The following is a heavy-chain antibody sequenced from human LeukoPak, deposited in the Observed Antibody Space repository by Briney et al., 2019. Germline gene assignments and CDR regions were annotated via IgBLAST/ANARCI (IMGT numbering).Heavy chain of an antibody. J-gene: IGHJ2*01. Sequence: SVKVSCKASGYTFTSYYMHWVRQAPGQGLEWMGGIIPIFGTANYAQKFQGRVTITADESTSTAYMELSSLRSEDTAVYYCARDLPNYYDSSGQYWYFDLWGRGTLVTVSS. D-gene: IGHD3-22*01. V-gene: IGHV1-69*13. CDR1: GYTFTSYY. CDR2: IIPIFGTA. CDR3: ARDLPNYYDSSGQYWYFDL.